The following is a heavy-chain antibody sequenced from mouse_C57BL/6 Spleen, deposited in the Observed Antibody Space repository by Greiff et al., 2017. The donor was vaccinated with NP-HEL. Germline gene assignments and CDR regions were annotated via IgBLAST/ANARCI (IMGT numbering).Heavy chain of an antibody. CDR3: ARGYYDSSYNYFDY. D-gene: IGHD1-1*01. J-gene: IGHJ2*01. V-gene: IGHV1-7*01. CDR2: INPSSGFT. CDR1: GYTFTSYW. Sequence: QVQLKESGAELAKPGASVKLSCKASGYTFTSYWMHWVKQRPGQGLEWIGYINPSSGFTKYNQKFKDKATLTADKSSSTADMQLSSLTYEDSAVYYCARGYYDSSYNYFDYWGQGTTLTVSS.